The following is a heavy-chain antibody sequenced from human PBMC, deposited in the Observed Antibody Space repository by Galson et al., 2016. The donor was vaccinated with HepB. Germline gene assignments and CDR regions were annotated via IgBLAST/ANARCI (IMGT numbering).Heavy chain of an antibody. D-gene: IGHD3-16*01. Sequence: SLRLSCAASGFTVSRNYMTWVRQAPGKGLEWVSAIYSGGSTKYEDSVKGRFTISRDSSKNTLYLKMNSLRAEDTAVYYCARDGGPTTGDYWGQGSLVTVSS. CDR3: ARDGGPTTGDY. V-gene: IGHV3-53*01. J-gene: IGHJ4*02. CDR1: GFTVSRNY. CDR2: IYSGGST.